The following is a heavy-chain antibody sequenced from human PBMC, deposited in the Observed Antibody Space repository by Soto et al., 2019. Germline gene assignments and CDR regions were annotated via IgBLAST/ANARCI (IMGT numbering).Heavy chain of an antibody. D-gene: IGHD3-3*01. CDR2: IIPIFGTA. J-gene: IGHJ6*02. CDR1: GGTFSSYA. CDR3: ARDSDFWSGYTYYYYYYGMDV. Sequence: ASVKVSCKASGGTFSSYAISWVRQAPGQGLEWMGGIIPIFGTANYAQKFQGRVTITADKSTGTAYMELSSLRSEDTAVYYCARDSDFWSGYTYYYYYYGMDVWGQGTTVTVSS. V-gene: IGHV1-69*06.